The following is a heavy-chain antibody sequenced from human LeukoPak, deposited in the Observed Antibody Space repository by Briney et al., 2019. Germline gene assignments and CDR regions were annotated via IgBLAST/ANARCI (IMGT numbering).Heavy chain of an antibody. CDR1: GFTFSSYS. Sequence: GGSLRLSCAASGFTFSSYSMNWVRQAPGKGLEWVSVIYSGGSTYYADSVKGRFTISRDNSKNTLYLQMNSLRAEDTAVYYCARVSVVIRGIDYWGQGTLVTVSS. CDR3: ARVSVVIRGIDY. V-gene: IGHV3-53*01. J-gene: IGHJ4*02. D-gene: IGHD3-22*01. CDR2: IYSGGST.